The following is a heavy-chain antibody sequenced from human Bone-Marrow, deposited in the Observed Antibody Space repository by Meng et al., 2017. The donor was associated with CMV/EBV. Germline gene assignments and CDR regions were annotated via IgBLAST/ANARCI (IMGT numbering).Heavy chain of an antibody. CDR1: GFRFSNFG. J-gene: IGHJ5*02. D-gene: IGHD1-1*01. V-gene: IGHV3-30*02. CDR3: ARDLSPGYDEENWFDP. Sequence: GGSPRFSCAASGFRFSNFGMHWVRLSPGKGLERLAFIGYDGGDQFYSDSVKGRFIMSRDNSKNTLYLQMNSLRAEDTAVYYCARDLSPGYDEENWFDPWGQGTLVTFSS. CDR2: IGYDGGDQ.